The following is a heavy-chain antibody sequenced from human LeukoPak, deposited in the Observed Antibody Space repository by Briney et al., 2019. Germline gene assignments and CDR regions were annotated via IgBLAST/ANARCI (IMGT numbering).Heavy chain of an antibody. J-gene: IGHJ4*02. CDR2: INHSGST. CDR3: ARAPYARDRGFDY. V-gene: IGHV4-34*01. Sequence: SETLSLTCAVYGGSFSGYCWSWIRQPPGKGLEWIGEINHSGSTNYNPSLKSRVTISVDTSKNQFSLKLSSVTAADTAVYYCARAPYARDRGFDYWGQGTLVTVSS. D-gene: IGHD5-24*01. CDR1: GGSFSGYC.